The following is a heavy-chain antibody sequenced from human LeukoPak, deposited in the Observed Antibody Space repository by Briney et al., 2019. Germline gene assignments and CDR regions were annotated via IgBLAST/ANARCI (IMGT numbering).Heavy chain of an antibody. D-gene: IGHD6-19*01. Sequence: SQTLSLTCTVSGGSISSGGYYWSWIRQHPGKGLEWTGYIYYSGSTYYNPSLKSRVTISVDTSKNQFSLKLSSVTAADTAVYYCARGAYSSGWYYFDYWGQGTLVTVSS. J-gene: IGHJ4*02. CDR3: ARGAYSSGWYYFDY. CDR1: GGSISSGGYY. V-gene: IGHV4-31*03. CDR2: IYYSGST.